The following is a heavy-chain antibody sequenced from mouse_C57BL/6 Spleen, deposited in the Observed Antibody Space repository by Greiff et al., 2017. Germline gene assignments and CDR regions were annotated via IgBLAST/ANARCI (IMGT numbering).Heavy chain of an antibody. J-gene: IGHJ4*01. V-gene: IGHV1-54*01. Sequence: QVQLKESGAELVRPGTSVKVSCKASGYAFTNYLIEWVKQRPGQGLEWIGVINPGSGGTNYNEKCKGKATLTADKSSSTAYLQLSSLTSEDSAVYFCARWDGEIYAIDYWGQGTSVTVSS. CDR2: INPGSGGT. CDR1: GYAFTNYL. D-gene: IGHD4-1*01. CDR3: ARWDGEIYAIDY.